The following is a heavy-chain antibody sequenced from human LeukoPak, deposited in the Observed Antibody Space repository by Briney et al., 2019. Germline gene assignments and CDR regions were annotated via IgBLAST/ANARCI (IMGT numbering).Heavy chain of an antibody. D-gene: IGHD2-15*01. J-gene: IGHJ6*03. CDR2: INPNSGGT. CDR1: GYTFTGYY. Sequence: ASVKVSCKASGYTFTGYYMHWVRQAPGQGLEWMGWINPNSGGTNYAQKFQGRVTMTRDTSISTAYMELSRLRSDDTAVYYCASGVGSSYHHYNRLNYYYYYMDVWGKGTTVTVSS. V-gene: IGHV1-2*02. CDR3: ASGVGSSYHHYNRLNYYYYYMDV.